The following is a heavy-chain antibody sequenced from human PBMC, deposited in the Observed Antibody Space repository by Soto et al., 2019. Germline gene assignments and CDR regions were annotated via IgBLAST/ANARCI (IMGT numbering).Heavy chain of an antibody. CDR1: GGSISSGGTCSY. D-gene: IGHD1-1*01. V-gene: IGHV4-31*01. CDR3: ASGHDAYKVRY. Sequence: QVQLQESGPGLVKPSQTLSLTCTVSGGSISSGGTCSYCTWIRQLPGKGLEWIGYIYYTGNTYYNPSLKSLPTISIDTSENQFSLKLTSVTAADTAVYFCASGHDAYKVRYWGQGTLVTVSS. CDR2: IYYTGNT. J-gene: IGHJ4*02.